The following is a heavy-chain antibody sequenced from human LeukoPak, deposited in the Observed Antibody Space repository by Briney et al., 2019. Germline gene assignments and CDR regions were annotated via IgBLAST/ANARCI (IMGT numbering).Heavy chain of an antibody. D-gene: IGHD3-10*01. V-gene: IGHV4-39*07. CDR1: GGSISSSSYY. J-gene: IGHJ6*03. CDR2: IYYSGST. Sequence: PSETLSLTCTVSGGSISSSSYYWGWIRQPPGKGLEWVGSIYYSGSTYYNPSLNSRVTISVDTSKNQFSLKLSSVTAADTAVYYCSREKKKLLGTTMVRGGTKYHYYMDVWGKGTTVTVSS. CDR3: SREKKKLLGTTMVRGGTKYHYYMDV.